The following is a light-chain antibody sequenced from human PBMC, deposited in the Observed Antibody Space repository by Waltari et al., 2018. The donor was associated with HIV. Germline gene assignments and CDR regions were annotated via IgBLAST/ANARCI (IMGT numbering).Light chain of an antibody. CDR3: VLYMGSGIWV. CDR1: SGSVSTSYY. V-gene: IGLV8-61*01. CDR2: STN. J-gene: IGLJ3*02. Sequence: QAVVTQEPSFSVSPGGTVTLTCGLRSGSVSTSYYPRWYQQTPGHAPRTLIYSTNSRSSGVPDRFSGSILGNQAALTITGAQADDESDYYCVLYMGSGIWVFGGGTKVTVL.